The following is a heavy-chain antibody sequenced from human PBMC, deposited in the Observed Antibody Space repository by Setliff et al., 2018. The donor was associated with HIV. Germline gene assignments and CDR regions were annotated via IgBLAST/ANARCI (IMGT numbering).Heavy chain of an antibody. CDR3: ARGNYDILTGYIGYYDY. V-gene: IGHV5-51*01. J-gene: IGHJ4*02. Sequence: GESLKISCKGSGYSFTSCWIGWVRQMPGKGLEWMGIIYPGDSDTRYSPSFQGQVTISADKSISTAYLQWSSLKASDTAMYYCARGNYDILTGYIGYYDYWGQGTLVTVSS. D-gene: IGHD3-9*01. CDR1: GYSFTSCW. CDR2: IYPGDSDT.